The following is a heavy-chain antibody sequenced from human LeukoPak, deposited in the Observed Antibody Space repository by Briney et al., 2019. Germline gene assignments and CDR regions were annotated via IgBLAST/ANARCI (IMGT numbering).Heavy chain of an antibody. CDR3: AELGITMIGGV. J-gene: IGHJ6*04. Sequence: PGRSLRLSCAASGFTFSTYAMHWVRQAPGKGLEWVAPISYDGSNKNYADSVKGRLTISRDNAKNSLSLQMNSLRAEDTAVYYCAELGITMIGGVWGKGTTVTISS. D-gene: IGHD3-10*02. CDR2: ISYDGSNK. V-gene: IGHV3-30*04. CDR1: GFTFSTYA.